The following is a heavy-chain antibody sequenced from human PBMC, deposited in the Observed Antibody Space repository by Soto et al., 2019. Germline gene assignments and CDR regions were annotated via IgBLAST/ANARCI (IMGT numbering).Heavy chain of an antibody. CDR2: IFYSGST. CDR1: GASVNTGAYY. J-gene: IGHJ5*02. D-gene: IGHD6-19*01. CDR3: ATFVSTGRGRWFDP. Sequence: PSETLSLTCTVSGASVNTGAYYWTWIRQPPGKGLEWMGYIFYSGSTHYNPSLKSRVTMLVDTSRNQFSLKLKSVTAADTAVYYCATFVSTGRGRWFDPWGQGTLVIVSS. V-gene: IGHV4-61*08.